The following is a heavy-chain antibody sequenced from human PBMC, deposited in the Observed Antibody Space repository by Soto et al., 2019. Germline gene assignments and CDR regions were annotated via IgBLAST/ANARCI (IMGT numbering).Heavy chain of an antibody. J-gene: IGHJ3*02. D-gene: IGHD6-19*01. CDR2: IYYSGST. CDR3: ARAKSSGWFYDAFDI. V-gene: IGHV4-59*01. Sequence: PSETLSLTCTVSGGSISSYYWSWIRQHPGKGLEWIGYIYYSGSTYYNPSLKSRVTISVDTSKNQFSLKLSSVTAADTAVYYCARAKSSGWFYDAFDIWGQGTMVTVSS. CDR1: GGSISSYY.